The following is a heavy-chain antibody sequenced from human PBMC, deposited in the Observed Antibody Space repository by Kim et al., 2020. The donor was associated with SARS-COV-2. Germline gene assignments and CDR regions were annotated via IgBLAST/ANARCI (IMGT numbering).Heavy chain of an antibody. Sequence: SVKGRFTISRDNAKNSLYLQMNSLRAEDTAVYYCARDRLRYFDWLLYNPWGQGTLVTVSS. J-gene: IGHJ5*02. D-gene: IGHD3-9*01. CDR3: ARDRLRYFDWLLYNP. V-gene: IGHV3-11*05.